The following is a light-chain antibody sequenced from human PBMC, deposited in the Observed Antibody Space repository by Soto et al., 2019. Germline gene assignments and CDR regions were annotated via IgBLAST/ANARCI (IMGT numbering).Light chain of an antibody. CDR2: DAS. V-gene: IGKV3-11*01. Sequence: EIVLTQSPATLSLSPGERATLSCRASQSVSSYLAWYQQKPGQAPRLLIYDASNRATGIPARFSGSGSGTDFTLTISRLEPEDFALYYCQQRSNWPPLTFGGGTKVEIK. CDR1: QSVSSY. J-gene: IGKJ4*01. CDR3: QQRSNWPPLT.